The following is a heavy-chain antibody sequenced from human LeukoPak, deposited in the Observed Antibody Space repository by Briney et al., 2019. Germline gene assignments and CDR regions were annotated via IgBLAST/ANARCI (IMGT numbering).Heavy chain of an antibody. CDR3: AKSSGYYPEY. Sequence: GRSLRLSCAASGFTFSGYGMHWVRQAPGKGLEWVALIWYDGSNKYYADSVKGRFTISRDNSKNTLYLQMNSLRAEDTAVYYCAKSSGYYPEYWGQGTLVTVSS. CDR1: GFTFSGYG. D-gene: IGHD3-22*01. CDR2: IWYDGSNK. V-gene: IGHV3-33*06. J-gene: IGHJ4*02.